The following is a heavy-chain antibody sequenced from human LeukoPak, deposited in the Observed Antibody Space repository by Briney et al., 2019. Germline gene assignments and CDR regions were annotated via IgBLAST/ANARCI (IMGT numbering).Heavy chain of an antibody. J-gene: IGHJ2*01. Sequence: GGSLRLSCAASGFTLSTYWMSWVRQAPGKGLEWVANINQDGREKYHVDSVKGRFTISRDNAKNSLYLQMNSLRAEDTAVYYCATKYCSGGSCYHYWYFDLWGRGTLVTVSS. D-gene: IGHD2-15*01. V-gene: IGHV3-7*02. CDR2: INQDGREK. CDR3: ATKYCSGGSCYHYWYFDL. CDR1: GFTLSTYW.